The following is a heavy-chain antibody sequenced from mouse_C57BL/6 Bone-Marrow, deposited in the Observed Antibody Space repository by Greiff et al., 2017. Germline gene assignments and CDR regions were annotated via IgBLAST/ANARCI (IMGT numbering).Heavy chain of an antibody. CDR1: GYTFTSYW. V-gene: IGHV1-64*01. CDR2: IHPNSGST. Sequence: VQLQQSGAELVKPGASVKLSCKASGYTFTSYWMHWVKQRPGQGLEWIGMIHPNSGSTNYNEKFKSKATLTVDKSSSTAYMRLSSLTSEDSAVYYCAREGDGYSYAMDYWGQGTSVTVSS. J-gene: IGHJ4*01. CDR3: AREGDGYSYAMDY. D-gene: IGHD2-3*01.